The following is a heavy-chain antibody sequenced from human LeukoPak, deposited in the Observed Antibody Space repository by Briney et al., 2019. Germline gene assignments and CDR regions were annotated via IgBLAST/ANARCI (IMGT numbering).Heavy chain of an antibody. CDR1: GFTFSSYS. CDR3: ARDRGYCSSTSCYKWFDP. V-gene: IGHV3-48*02. D-gene: IGHD2-2*02. CDR2: ISSSSSTI. J-gene: IGHJ5*02. Sequence: PGGSLRLSCAASGFTFSSYSMNWVRQAPGKGLEWVSYISSSSSTIYYADSVRGRFTISRDNAKNSLYLQMKSLRDEDTAVYYCARDRGYCSSTSCYKWFDPWGQGTLVTVSS.